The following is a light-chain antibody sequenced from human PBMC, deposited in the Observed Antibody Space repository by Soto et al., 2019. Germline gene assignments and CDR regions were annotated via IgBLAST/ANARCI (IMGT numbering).Light chain of an antibody. V-gene: IGKV1-33*01. CDR2: DAS. Sequence: DIQMTQSPSSLSASVGDRVTITCQASQDISNYLNWYQQKPGKAPKLLIYDASNLETGVPSRFSGSGSGTDFTFTISSLQPEDIATYHCQQYDNLPPALTFGGGTKVEIK. J-gene: IGKJ4*01. CDR1: QDISNY. CDR3: QQYDNLPPALT.